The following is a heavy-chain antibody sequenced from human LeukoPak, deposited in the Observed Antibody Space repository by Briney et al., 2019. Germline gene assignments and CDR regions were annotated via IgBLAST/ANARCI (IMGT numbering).Heavy chain of an antibody. V-gene: IGHV3-74*01. D-gene: IGHD2/OR15-2a*01. Sequence: GGSLRLSCAASGFTFSSYWMHWVRQAPGKGLVWVSRINSDGRNINYADSVKGRFTISRDNAKNMLYLKMNSLRAEDTAVYYCAPHLSVIVPSAQYGMDFWGQGTTVTVSS. CDR1: GFTFSSYW. CDR2: INSDGRNI. CDR3: APHLSVIVPSAQYGMDF. J-gene: IGHJ6*02.